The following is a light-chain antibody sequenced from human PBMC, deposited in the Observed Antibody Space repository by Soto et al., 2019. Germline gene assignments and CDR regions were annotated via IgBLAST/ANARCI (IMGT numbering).Light chain of an antibody. J-gene: IGLJ2*01. CDR2: DVS. CDR3: SSYTSSSTLVV. Sequence: QSALTQPASVSGSTGQSITISCTRTSSEVGGYNYVSWYQQHPGKAPKLMIYDVSNRPSGVSNRFSGSKSGNTASLTISGLQAEDEADYYCSSYTSSSTLVVFGGGTKVTVL. CDR1: SSEVGGYNY. V-gene: IGLV2-14*01.